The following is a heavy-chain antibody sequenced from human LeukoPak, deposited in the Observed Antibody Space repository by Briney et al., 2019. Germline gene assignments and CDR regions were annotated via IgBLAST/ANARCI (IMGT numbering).Heavy chain of an antibody. V-gene: IGHV3-30*03. CDR1: GFIFSSXG. CDR3: ARLSGYSSIDY. D-gene: IGHD6-13*01. J-gene: IGHJ4*02. CDR2: ISYDGSNK. Sequence: PGGSLRLSCAASGFIFSSXGMHWVXQAPGKGLXWVAVISYDGSNKYYADSVKGRFTIFRDNSKNTLYLQMNSLRAEDTAVYYCARLSGYSSIDYWGQGALVTVSS.